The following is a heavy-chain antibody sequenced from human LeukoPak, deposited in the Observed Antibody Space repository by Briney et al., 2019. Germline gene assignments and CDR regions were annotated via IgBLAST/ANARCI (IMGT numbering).Heavy chain of an antibody. J-gene: IGHJ6*03. CDR3: ARGPGIAAAGPNYYYYYMDV. Sequence: ASLKLSCTASGYTFTGYYMHWVRQAPGQGLGWMGWINPNSGGTNYAQKFQGRVTMTRDTSISTAYMELSRLRSDDTAVYYCARGPGIAAAGPNYYYYYMDVWGKGTTVTVSS. D-gene: IGHD6-13*01. CDR1: GYTFTGYY. V-gene: IGHV1-2*02. CDR2: INPNSGGT.